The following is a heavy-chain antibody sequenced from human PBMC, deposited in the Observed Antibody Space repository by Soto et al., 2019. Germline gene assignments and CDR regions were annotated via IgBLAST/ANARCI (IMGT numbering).Heavy chain of an antibody. D-gene: IGHD2-2*01. CDR2: IYIGGGT. CDR1: GFAVDSNY. Sequence: EVQLVESGGRLVRPGGSVRLSCAASGFAVDSNYMSWVRQAPWKGLEWVSLIYIGGGTHYADSVKGRFTISRDNSKNTLYLQMNSLRAEDTAVYHCTRGFCNSSSCYANSFDPWGQGTLVTVSS. J-gene: IGHJ5*02. V-gene: IGHV3-66*01. CDR3: TRGFCNSSSCYANSFDP.